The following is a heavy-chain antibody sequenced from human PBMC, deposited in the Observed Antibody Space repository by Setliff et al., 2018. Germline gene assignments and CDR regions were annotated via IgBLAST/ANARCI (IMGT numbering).Heavy chain of an antibody. CDR1: GGSISSSN. D-gene: IGHD3-16*01. CDR2: ISGSGSSA. J-gene: IGHJ4*02. CDR3: ARDGGEY. Sequence: PSETLSLTCAVSGGSISSSNWWSWVRQAPGKGLEWVSSISGSGSSAYYADSVKGRFTISRDNPKNTLFLQMNSLRAEDTAVYYCARDGGEYWGQGTLVTVSS. V-gene: IGHV3-23*01.